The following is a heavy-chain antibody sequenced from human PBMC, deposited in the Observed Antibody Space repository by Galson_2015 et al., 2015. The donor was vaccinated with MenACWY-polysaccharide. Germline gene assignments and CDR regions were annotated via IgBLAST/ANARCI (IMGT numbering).Heavy chain of an antibody. V-gene: IGHV3-74*03. J-gene: IGHJ6*02. CDR3: VRAGDRRLDA. CDR2: IDSDGSST. CDR1: GFTFNNRW. D-gene: IGHD2-15*01. Sequence: SLKLSCAGSGFTFNNRWMHWVRQAPGKGLEWVSSIDSDGSSTKYAASVQGRFTISSDHGKNTLYLLMSSLRAEDTAVYYCVRAGDRRLDAWGQGTTVTVSS.